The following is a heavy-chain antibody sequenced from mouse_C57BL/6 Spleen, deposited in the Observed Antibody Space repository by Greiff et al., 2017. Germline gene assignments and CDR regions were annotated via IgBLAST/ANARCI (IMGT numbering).Heavy chain of an antibody. J-gene: IGHJ2*01. D-gene: IGHD1-1*01. CDR2: INPSSGYT. CDR1: GYTFTSYW. V-gene: IGHV1-7*01. Sequence: VQLQQSGAELAKPGASVKLSCKASGYTFTSYWMHWVKQRPGQGLEWIGYINPSSGYTKYNQKFKDKATLTADKSSSTAYMQLSSLTYADSAVYYCTRGDPPLYGSSPFDYWGQGTTLTVSS. CDR3: TRGDPPLYGSSPFDY.